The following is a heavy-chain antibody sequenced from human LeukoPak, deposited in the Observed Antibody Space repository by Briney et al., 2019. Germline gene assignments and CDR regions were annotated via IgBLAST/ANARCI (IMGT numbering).Heavy chain of an antibody. J-gene: IGHJ6*03. Sequence: ASVKVSCKASGYTFTNYGISWVRQAPGQGLEWMGWISAYNGNTNYAQKLQGRVTMTTDTSTSTAYMELRSLRSDDTAVYYCARLSGSRSYYYYMDVWGKGTTVTISS. D-gene: IGHD3-10*01. V-gene: IGHV1-18*01. CDR1: GYTFTNYG. CDR3: ARLSGSRSYYYYMDV. CDR2: ISAYNGNT.